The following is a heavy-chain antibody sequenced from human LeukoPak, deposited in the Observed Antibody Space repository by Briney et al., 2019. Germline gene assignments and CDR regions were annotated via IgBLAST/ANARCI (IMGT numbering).Heavy chain of an antibody. CDR2: IYYSGST. D-gene: IGHD6-6*01. J-gene: IGHJ4*02. Sequence: PSETLSLTCTVSGGSITNYYWTWLRQPPGKGLEWIGYIYYSGSTNYNPSLKSRVTISVDTSKNQFSLKLSSVTAADTAVYYCARGVEYSSSSGLGYWGQGTLVTVSS. CDR3: ARGVEYSSSSGLGY. CDR1: GGSITNYY. V-gene: IGHV4-59*01.